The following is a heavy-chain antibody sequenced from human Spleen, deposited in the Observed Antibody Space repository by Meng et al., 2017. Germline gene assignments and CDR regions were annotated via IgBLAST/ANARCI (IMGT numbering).Heavy chain of an antibody. J-gene: IGHJ4*02. D-gene: IGHD3-10*01. Sequence: SETLSLTCAVYGGSFSGYYWSWIRQPPGKGLEWIGEINHSGSTNYNPSLKSRVTISVDTSKNQFSLKLSSVTAADTAVYYCARDSSLLWGYYFDYWGQGTLVTVSS. CDR1: GGSFSGYY. V-gene: IGHV4-34*01. CDR2: INHSGST. CDR3: ARDSSLLWGYYFDY.